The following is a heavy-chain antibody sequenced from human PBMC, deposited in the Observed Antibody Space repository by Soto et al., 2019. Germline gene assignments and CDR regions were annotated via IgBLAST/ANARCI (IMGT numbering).Heavy chain of an antibody. V-gene: IGHV3-30*18. J-gene: IGHJ4*02. CDR1: GFTFSSYG. CDR3: AKDIALDGALDY. CDR2: ISYDGSNK. D-gene: IGHD4-17*01. Sequence: GGSLRLSCAASGFTFSSYGMHWVRQAPGKGLEWVAVISYDGSNKYYADSVKGRFTISRDNSKDTLYLQMNSLRAEDTAVYYCAKDIALDGALDYWGQGTLVTVSS.